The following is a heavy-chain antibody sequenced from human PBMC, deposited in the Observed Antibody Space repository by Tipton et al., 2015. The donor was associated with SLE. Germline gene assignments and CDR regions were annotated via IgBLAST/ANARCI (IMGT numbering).Heavy chain of an antibody. CDR3: ARREGYCGDKSNCYHRGWFDP. CDR2: IYTSGST. J-gene: IGHJ5*02. V-gene: IGHV4-61*09. D-gene: IGHD2-15*01. Sequence: TLSLTCTVSGGSISSGGYYWSWIRQPAGKGLELIGHIYTSGSTNYNPSLKSRVTLSVDTSQNQFSLKLSSVTAADTAVYYCARREGYCGDKSNCYHRGWFDPWGQGTLVTVSS. CDR1: GGSISSGGYY.